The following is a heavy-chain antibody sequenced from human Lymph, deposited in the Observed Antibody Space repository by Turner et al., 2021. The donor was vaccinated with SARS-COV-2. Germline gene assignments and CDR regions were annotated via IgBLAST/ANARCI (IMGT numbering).Heavy chain of an antibody. J-gene: IGHJ6*02. CDR1: GYTFTSYD. CDR3: ARGRYSGGGMDV. Sequence: QLQLLHPGPVVLTPGAPVKVSCRAPGYTFTSYDINWVRQATGQGLVWMGWMNQNSGKTGYAQKFQGRVTRTRNTSIRTAYMGRSSLRSEETSVYDCARGRYSGGGMDVWGQVTTVTVSS. V-gene: IGHV1-8*02. D-gene: IGHD1-26*01. CDR2: MNQNSGKT.